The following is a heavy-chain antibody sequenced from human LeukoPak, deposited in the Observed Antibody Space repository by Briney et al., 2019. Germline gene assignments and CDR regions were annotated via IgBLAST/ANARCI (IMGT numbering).Heavy chain of an antibody. CDR2: IDPSDSYT. J-gene: IGHJ3*02. CDR3: ARRVKLGYCSSTSCFALPDAFDI. Sequence: GESLRISCKGSGYSFTSYWISWVRQMSGKGLEWMGRIDPSDSYTNYSPSFQGHVTISADKSISTAYLQWSSLKASDTAMYYCARRVKLGYCSSTSCFALPDAFDIWGQGTMVTVSS. D-gene: IGHD2-2*01. CDR1: GYSFTSYW. V-gene: IGHV5-10-1*01.